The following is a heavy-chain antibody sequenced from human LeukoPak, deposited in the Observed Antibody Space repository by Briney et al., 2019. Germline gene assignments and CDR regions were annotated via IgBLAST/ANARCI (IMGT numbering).Heavy chain of an antibody. CDR3: AKDQARYSGSYQLVDY. CDR1: GFTFSSYG. CDR2: ISYDGSNK. Sequence: GRSLRLSCAASGFTFSSYGMHWVRQAPGKGLEWVAVISYDGSNKYYADSVKGRFTISRDNSKNTLYLQMNSQRAEDTAVYYCAKDQARYSGSYQLVDYWGQGTLVTVSS. J-gene: IGHJ4*02. D-gene: IGHD1-26*01. V-gene: IGHV3-30*18.